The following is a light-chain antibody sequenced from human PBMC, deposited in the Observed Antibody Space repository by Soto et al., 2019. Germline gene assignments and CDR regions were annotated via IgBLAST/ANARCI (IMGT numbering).Light chain of an antibody. Sequence: DIQMTQSPSSVSASVGDRVTITCRASQDTRDWLVWYQQKPGKAPNLLIYAASNLQSGVPSRFSGSGSGADFTLTITSLQPEDFATYFCQQAYSLPPTFGGGTKVEIK. V-gene: IGKV1D-12*01. J-gene: IGKJ4*01. CDR3: QQAYSLPPT. CDR1: QDTRDW. CDR2: AAS.